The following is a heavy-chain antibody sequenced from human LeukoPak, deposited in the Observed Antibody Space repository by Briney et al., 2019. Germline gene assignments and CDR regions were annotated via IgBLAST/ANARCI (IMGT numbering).Heavy chain of an antibody. V-gene: IGHV3-21*01. D-gene: IGHD3-3*01. CDR2: ISSSSSYI. CDR1: GFTFSSYS. CDR3: ARGAYPYDFWSGYREYYYMDV. Sequence: PGGSLRLSCGASGFTFSSYSMNWVRQAPGKGLEWGSSISSSSSYIYYADSVKGRFTISRDNAKNSLYLQMNSLRAEDTAVYYCARGAYPYDFWSGYREYYYMDVWGKGTTVTVSS. J-gene: IGHJ6*03.